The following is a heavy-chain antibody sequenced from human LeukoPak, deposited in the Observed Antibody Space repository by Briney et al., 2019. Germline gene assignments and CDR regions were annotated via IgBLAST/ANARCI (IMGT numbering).Heavy chain of an antibody. D-gene: IGHD6-19*01. Sequence: GGSLRLSCAASGFTFSSYSMNWVRQAPGMGLEWVSYISSSSSTIYYADSVKGRFTISRDNAKNSLYLQMNSLRAEDTAVYYCAKVRWDNSGWYYLDTWGQGTLLTVSS. V-gene: IGHV3-48*01. CDR1: GFTFSSYS. J-gene: IGHJ4*02. CDR3: AKVRWDNSGWYYLDT. CDR2: ISSSSSTI.